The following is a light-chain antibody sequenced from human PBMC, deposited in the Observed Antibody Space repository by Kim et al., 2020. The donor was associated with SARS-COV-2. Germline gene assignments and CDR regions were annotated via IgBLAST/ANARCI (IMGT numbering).Light chain of an antibody. CDR3: QVWDSSSDHPWV. CDR1: NIGSKS. J-gene: IGLJ1*01. V-gene: IGLV3-21*04. CDR2: YDS. Sequence: PGKTARMTCGGNNIGSKSVHWYQQKPGQAPVLVIYYDSDRPSGIPERFSGSNSGNTATLTISRVEAGDEADYYCQVWDSSSDHPWVFGTGTKVTVL.